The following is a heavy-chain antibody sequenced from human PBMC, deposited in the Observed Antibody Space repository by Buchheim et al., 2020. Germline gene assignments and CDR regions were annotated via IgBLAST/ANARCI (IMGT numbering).Heavy chain of an antibody. D-gene: IGHD4-17*01. CDR2: ITAGGDRT. V-gene: IGHV3-23*01. Sequence: EVQLLASGGGLVQRGGSLRLSCGASGFTFSSNAMSWVRKAPGKGLEWVSDITAGGDRTYYSDSVNGRFTISRDDSKNTLYLLMNSLRAEDSAIYYCAKTMTVGSYYFTYWGQGTL. CDR1: GFTFSSNA. J-gene: IGHJ4*02. CDR3: AKTMTVGSYYFTY.